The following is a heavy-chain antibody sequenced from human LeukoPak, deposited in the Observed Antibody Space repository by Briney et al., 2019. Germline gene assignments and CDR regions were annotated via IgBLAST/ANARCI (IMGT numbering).Heavy chain of an antibody. D-gene: IGHD3-10*01. CDR3: AKDPMARGATYGC. CDR2: IGGSGRNT. J-gene: IGHJ4*02. CDR1: GFTFSSYA. V-gene: IGHV3-23*01. Sequence: PGGSLRLSCAASGFTFSSYAMTWVRQAPGKGLEWVSAIGGSGRNTYYADSMRGRFIISRDNSKNTLYLQMNSLRAEDTAIYYCAKDPMARGATYGCWGQGTLVTVSS.